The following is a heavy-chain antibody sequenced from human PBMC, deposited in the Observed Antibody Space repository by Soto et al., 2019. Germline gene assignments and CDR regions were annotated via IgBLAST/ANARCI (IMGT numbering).Heavy chain of an antibody. V-gene: IGHV4-61*05. D-gene: IGHD2-2*01. CDR3: ARDRSSTVGYFDY. CDR1: GGSISSSSYY. J-gene: IGHJ4*02. Sequence: SETLSLTCTVSGGSISSSSYYWGWIRQPPGKVLEWIGYIYYSGSTNYNPSLMVRVTMSVDTSKNQFSLKLSSVTAAYTAVYYCARDRSSTVGYFDYWGQGTLVTVSS. CDR2: IYYSGST.